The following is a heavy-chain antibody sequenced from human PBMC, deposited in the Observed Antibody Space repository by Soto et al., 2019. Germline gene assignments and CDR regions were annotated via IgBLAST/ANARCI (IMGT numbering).Heavy chain of an antibody. CDR1: GVTFTRHS. Sequence: EVQLVESGGGLVKPGGSLRLSCAASGVTFTRHSMNWVRQAPVKGLEWVSCISGTGTFIYYSDSVKGRFTISRDDAKTSLYLQMNSLTAEDTAVYYCARGSGTDTGDALDIWGPGTMVTVS. D-gene: IGHD2-21*02. V-gene: IGHV3-21*06. CDR3: ARGSGTDTGDALDI. J-gene: IGHJ3*02. CDR2: ISGTGTFI.